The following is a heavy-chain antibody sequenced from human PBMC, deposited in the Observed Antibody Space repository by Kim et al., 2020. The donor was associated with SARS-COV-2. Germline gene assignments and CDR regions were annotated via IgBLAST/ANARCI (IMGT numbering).Heavy chain of an antibody. D-gene: IGHD1-1*01. Sequence: ASVKVSCKASGYTFTSYYMHWVRQAPGQGLEWMGIINPSGGSTSYAQKFQGRVTMTRDTSTSTVYMELSSLRSEDTAVYYCARDRERIGDGYNYNWYFDLWGRGTLVTVSS. J-gene: IGHJ2*01. CDR3: ARDRERIGDGYNYNWYFDL. CDR1: GYTFTSYY. CDR2: INPSGGST. V-gene: IGHV1-46*01.